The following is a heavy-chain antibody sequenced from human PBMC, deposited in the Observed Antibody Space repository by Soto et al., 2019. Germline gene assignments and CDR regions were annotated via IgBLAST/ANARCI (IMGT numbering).Heavy chain of an antibody. CDR2: IRVNNGNT. Sequence: QVQLVQSGAEVKKPVASVKVSCKASGYTFTSYGISWVRQAPGQGLEWMGWIRVNNGNTNYAQKFQGRVTMTIDTSTSTAYMELRSLGSDDTAVYYCARQEYPVTDFDCWGQGTLVSVSS. J-gene: IGHJ4*02. D-gene: IGHD4-17*01. V-gene: IGHV1-18*01. CDR3: ARQEYPVTDFDC. CDR1: GYTFTSYG.